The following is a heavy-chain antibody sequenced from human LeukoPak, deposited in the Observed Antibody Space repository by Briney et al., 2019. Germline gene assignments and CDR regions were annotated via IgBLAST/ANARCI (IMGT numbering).Heavy chain of an antibody. CDR1: GGSISSGDYY. V-gene: IGHV4-30-4*01. J-gene: IGHJ6*02. CDR2: IYYSGST. Sequence: PSETLSLTCTVSGGSISSGDYYWSWIRQPPGKGLEWIGYIYYSGSTYYNPSLKSRVTISVDTSKDQFSLKLSSVTAADTAVYYCARDSRYCSSTSCENYYYYGMDVWGQGTTVTVSS. D-gene: IGHD2-2*01. CDR3: ARDSRYCSSTSCENYYYYGMDV.